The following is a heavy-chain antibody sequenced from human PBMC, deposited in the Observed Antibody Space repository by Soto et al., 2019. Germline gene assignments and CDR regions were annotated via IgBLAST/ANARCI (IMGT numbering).Heavy chain of an antibody. J-gene: IGHJ4*02. Sequence: PGGSLRLSCAASGFTFSSYAMSWVRQAPGKGLEWVSAISGSGGSTYYADSVKGRFTISRDNSKNTLYLQMNSLRAEDTAVYYCAKEGYCSSTSCLVGQNYFDYWGQGTLVTVSS. V-gene: IGHV3-23*01. CDR1: GFTFSSYA. CDR3: AKEGYCSSTSCLVGQNYFDY. CDR2: ISGSGGST. D-gene: IGHD2-2*01.